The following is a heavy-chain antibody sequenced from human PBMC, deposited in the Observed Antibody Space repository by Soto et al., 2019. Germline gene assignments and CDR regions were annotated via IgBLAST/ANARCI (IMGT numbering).Heavy chain of an antibody. CDR2: ISSSAGTI. CDR3: VRESAESAGAGELDF. J-gene: IGHJ4*02. V-gene: IGHV3-11*01. D-gene: IGHD3-10*01. CDR1: GFTFSDHY. Sequence: QVQLVESGGGLVKPGGFLRLSCAASGFTFSDHYMSWIRQAPGKGLEWVSQISSSAGTIYYADSVKGRFTISRDNSKNSLYLQLDGLRADDTAVYYCVRESAESAGAGELDFWGRGTLVTVYS.